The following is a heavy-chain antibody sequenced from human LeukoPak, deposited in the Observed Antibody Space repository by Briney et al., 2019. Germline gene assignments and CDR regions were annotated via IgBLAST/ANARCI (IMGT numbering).Heavy chain of an antibody. J-gene: IGHJ4*02. Sequence: ASVKVSCKASGYTFTGYYMHWVRQAPGQGLEWMGWVNPNTGGSNFAQKFQGRVSMTRDTSISTAYMSLSSLRSDDTAVYYCVMVSHDAHILTTLGSIRLGAYWGQGTLVTVSS. D-gene: IGHD3-9*01. V-gene: IGHV1-2*02. CDR2: VNPNTGGS. CDR1: GYTFTGYY. CDR3: VMVSHDAHILTTLGSIRLGAY.